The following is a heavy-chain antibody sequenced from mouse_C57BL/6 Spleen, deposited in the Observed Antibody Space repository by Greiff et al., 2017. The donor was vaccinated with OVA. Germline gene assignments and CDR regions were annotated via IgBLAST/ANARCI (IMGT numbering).Heavy chain of an antibody. D-gene: IGHD1-1*01. J-gene: IGHJ1*03. CDR2: ISCNGST. CDR3: ARHTVVAHWYFDV. Sequence: RYFPGNKLEYMGTISCNGSTYYNPSLKSRISITRDTSKNQYYLQLNSVTTEDTATYYGARHTVVAHWYFDVWGTGTTVTVSS. V-gene: IGHV3-8*01.